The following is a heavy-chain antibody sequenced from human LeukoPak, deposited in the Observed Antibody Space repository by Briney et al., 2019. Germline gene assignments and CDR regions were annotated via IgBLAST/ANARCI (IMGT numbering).Heavy chain of an antibody. CDR1: GGTFSSYA. J-gene: IGHJ4*02. D-gene: IGHD2-2*01. CDR3: ARANPLYCSSTTCLFDY. V-gene: IGHV1-69*04. Sequence: SVKVSCKASGGTFSSYAISWVRQAPGQGLEWMGRIIPIFGIANYAQKFQGRVTITADKSTSTAHMELSRLRSDDTAVYYCARANPLYCSSTTCLFDYWGQGTLVTVSS. CDR2: IIPIFGIA.